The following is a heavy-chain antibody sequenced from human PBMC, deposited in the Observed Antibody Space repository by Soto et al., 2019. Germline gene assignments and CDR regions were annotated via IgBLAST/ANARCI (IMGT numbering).Heavy chain of an antibody. CDR2: IYPGDSDT. D-gene: IGHD3-10*01. V-gene: IGHV5-51*01. CDR1: GYSFTSYW. J-gene: IGHJ3*01. Sequence: PGESLKISCKGSGYSFTSYWIGWVRQMPGKGLEWMGIIYPGDSDTRYSPSFHGQVTISADKSISTAYLQWSSLKASDTAMYFCARLPGVRGVFDGFNVWGQGTMVTVSS. CDR3: ARLPGVRGVFDGFNV.